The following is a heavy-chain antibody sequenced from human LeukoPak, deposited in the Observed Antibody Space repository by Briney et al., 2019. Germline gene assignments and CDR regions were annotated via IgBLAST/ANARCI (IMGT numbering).Heavy chain of an antibody. V-gene: IGHV3-30*03. CDR3: AREGVSYYGSRNDY. J-gene: IGHJ4*02. CDR2: ISYDGSNK. Sequence: GGSLRLSCAASGFTFSSYGMHWVRQAPGKGLEWVAVISYDGSNKYYADSVKGRFTISRDNSKNTLYLQMNSLRAEDTALYYCAREGVSYYGSRNDYWGQGTLVTVSS. D-gene: IGHD3-10*01. CDR1: GFTFSSYG.